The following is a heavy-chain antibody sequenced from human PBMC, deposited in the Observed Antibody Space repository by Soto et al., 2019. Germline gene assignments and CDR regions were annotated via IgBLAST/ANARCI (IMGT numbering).Heavy chain of an antibody. CDR2: VYFSGNT. V-gene: IGHV4-59*01. J-gene: IGHJ5*02. CDR3: GSVRPSGYVLS. D-gene: IGHD6-25*01. Sequence: SETLSLTCTFSRGSLISYYWTWILQSPGKGLEWIGYVYFSGNTNYNPSLKSRVTISIDTSKNQFSLRLASVTAADTAFYYCGSVRPSGYVLSWGQGTLVTVSS. CDR1: RGSLISYY.